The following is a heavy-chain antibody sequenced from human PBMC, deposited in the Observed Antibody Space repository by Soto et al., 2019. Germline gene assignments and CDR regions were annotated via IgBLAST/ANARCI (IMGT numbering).Heavy chain of an antibody. D-gene: IGHD3-3*01. CDR2: MNPNSGNT. Sequence: ASVKVSCKASGYTFTSYDINWLRQATGQGLEWMGWMNPNSGNTGYAQKFQGRVTMTRNTSISTAYMELSSMRSEDTAVYYCARGSGDFWSVYFSCSGTVNYYFLYVWGKGTTVTVSS. J-gene: IGHJ6*03. V-gene: IGHV1-8*01. CDR1: GYTFTSYD. CDR3: ARGSGDFWSVYFSCSGTVNYYFLYV.